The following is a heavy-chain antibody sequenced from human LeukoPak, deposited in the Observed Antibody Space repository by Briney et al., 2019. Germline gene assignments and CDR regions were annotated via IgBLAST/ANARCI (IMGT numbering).Heavy chain of an antibody. J-gene: IGHJ2*01. CDR2: INHGGST. V-gene: IGHV4-39*07. CDR3: AREVYFDL. Sequence: SETLSLTCPVSGGSISSTNYYWGWIRQPPGKGLEWIGEINHGGSTNYNPSLKSRVTISVDTSKNQFSLKLSSVTAADTAMYYCAREVYFDLWGRGTLVTVSS. CDR1: GGSISSTNYY.